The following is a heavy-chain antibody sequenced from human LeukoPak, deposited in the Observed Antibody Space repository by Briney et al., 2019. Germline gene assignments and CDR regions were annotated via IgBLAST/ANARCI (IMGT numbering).Heavy chain of an antibody. J-gene: IGHJ4*02. CDR3: ARGSIAMFTFSLRY. CDR1: GYTFTSYD. Sequence: GASVKVSCKASGYTFTSYDINWVRQATGQGLEWMGWMNPNSGNTGYAQKFQGRVTMTRNTSISTAYMELSSLRSEDTAVYYCARGSIAMFTFSLRYWGQGTLVTVSS. D-gene: IGHD3-10*02. V-gene: IGHV1-8*01. CDR2: MNPNSGNT.